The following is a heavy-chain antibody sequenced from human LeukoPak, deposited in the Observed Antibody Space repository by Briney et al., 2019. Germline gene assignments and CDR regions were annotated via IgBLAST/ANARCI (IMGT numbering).Heavy chain of an antibody. V-gene: IGHV3-48*03. CDR1: GFTFSSYE. J-gene: IGHJ4*02. CDR2: ISSRGSSM. Sequence: GGSLRLSCAASGFTFSSYEMNWVRQAPGKRLEWVSYISSRGSSMYYADSVKGRYTISRDNSKNSLYLQFNSLRAEDTAVYYCATVGRSTVGGYWGQGTLVTVSS. CDR3: ATVGRSTVGGY. D-gene: IGHD4-23*01.